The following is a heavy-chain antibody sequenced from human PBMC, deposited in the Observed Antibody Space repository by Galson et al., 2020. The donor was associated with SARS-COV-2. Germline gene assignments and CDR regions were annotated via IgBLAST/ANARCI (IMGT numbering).Heavy chain of an antibody. CDR2: ISYDGSNK. CDR1: AFTFSSYA. Sequence: GGSLRLTCAASAFTFSSYAMHWVRQAPGKGLEWVAVISYDGSNKYYADSVKGRFTISSDNSKNTLYLQMNSLRAEDTAVYYCAREQKQWLDDSLDYWGQGTLVTVSS. J-gene: IGHJ4*02. CDR3: AREQKQWLDDSLDY. V-gene: IGHV3-30*04. D-gene: IGHD6-19*01.